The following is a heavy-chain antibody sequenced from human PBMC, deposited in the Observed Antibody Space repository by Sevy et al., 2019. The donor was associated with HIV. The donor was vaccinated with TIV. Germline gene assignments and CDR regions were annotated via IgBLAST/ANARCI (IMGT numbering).Heavy chain of an antibody. Sequence: GGSLRLSCAASGFTFNFYAMIWVRQAPGKGLEWVSSITGSGSSTYYADSVKGRFTISRDNSKNTLYLQMNSLRAEDTAVYYCAREHYNSWFDPWGQGTLVTVSS. CDR2: ITGSGSST. D-gene: IGHD1-20*01. V-gene: IGHV3-23*01. CDR3: AREHYNSWFDP. J-gene: IGHJ5*02. CDR1: GFTFNFYA.